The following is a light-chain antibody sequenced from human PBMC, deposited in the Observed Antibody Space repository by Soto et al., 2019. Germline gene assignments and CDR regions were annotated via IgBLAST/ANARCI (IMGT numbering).Light chain of an antibody. J-gene: IGKJ3*01. CDR2: AAS. V-gene: IGKV1-39*01. CDR3: QQSYSTPRIT. CDR1: QSISSY. Sequence: DIQMTQSPSSLSASVGDRVTITCRASQSISSYLNWYQQKPGKAPKLLIYAASSLQSGVPSRFSGSGSGTDFTLTISSLQPEDFATYYCQQSYSTPRITFGPGTEVDIK.